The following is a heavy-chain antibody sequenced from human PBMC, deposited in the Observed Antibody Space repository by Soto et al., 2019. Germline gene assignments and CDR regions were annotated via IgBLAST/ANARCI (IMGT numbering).Heavy chain of an antibody. Sequence: QVQLVQSGAEMKKPGASVKVSCKASAYIFSDYYIHWVRQAPGQGLEWMGWINPRSGGTKYAQQFQGWVTMTRDTSISTSYMQLNRLRSDDMALYYCARARSGSNPRLYYFDYWGRGTLVTVSS. V-gene: IGHV1-2*04. D-gene: IGHD2-2*02. J-gene: IGHJ4*02. CDR2: INPRSGGT. CDR3: ARARSGSNPRLYYFDY. CDR1: AYIFSDYY.